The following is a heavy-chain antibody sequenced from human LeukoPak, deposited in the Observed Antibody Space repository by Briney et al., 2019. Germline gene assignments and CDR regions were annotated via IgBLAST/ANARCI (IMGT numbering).Heavy chain of an antibody. V-gene: IGHV3-20*04. D-gene: IGHD4-17*01. CDR1: GFTFDDYG. CDR2: INWNGGST. J-gene: IGHJ6*03. Sequence: PGGSLRLSCAASGFTFDDYGMSWVRQAPGKGLEWVSGINWNGGSTGYADSVKGRFTISRDNAKNSLHLQMNSLRAEDTALYYCARRRRNTVTYGSVFGYYYYMDVWGKGTTVTVSS. CDR3: ARRRRNTVTYGSVFGYYYYMDV.